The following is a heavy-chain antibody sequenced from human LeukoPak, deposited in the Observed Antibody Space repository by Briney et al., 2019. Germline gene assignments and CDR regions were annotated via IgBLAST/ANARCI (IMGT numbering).Heavy chain of an antibody. CDR1: GGSISSSSYY. CDR3: ARGSWELHFDY. Sequence: PSETLSLTCTVSGGSISSSSYYWGWIRQPPGKGLEWIGSIYYSGSTYYNPSLKSRVTISVDTSKNQFSLKLSSVTAADTAVYYCARGSWELHFDYWGQGTQVTVSS. D-gene: IGHD1-26*01. CDR2: IYYSGST. V-gene: IGHV4-39*01. J-gene: IGHJ4*02.